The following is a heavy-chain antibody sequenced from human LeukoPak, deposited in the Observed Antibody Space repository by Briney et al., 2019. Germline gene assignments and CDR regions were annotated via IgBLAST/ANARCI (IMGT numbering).Heavy chain of an antibody. J-gene: IGHJ5*02. CDR2: INHSGST. V-gene: IGHV4-34*01. Sequence: PSETLSLTCAVYGGSFSGYYWSWIRQPPGKGLEWIGEINHSGSTNYNPSLKSRVIISADTSKNQFSLLLSNVTAAEAAVYYCARGSGSLVVAATPEGYKWFDPWGQGTLVTVSS. D-gene: IGHD2-15*01. CDR1: GGSFSGYY. CDR3: ARGSGSLVVAATPEGYKWFDP.